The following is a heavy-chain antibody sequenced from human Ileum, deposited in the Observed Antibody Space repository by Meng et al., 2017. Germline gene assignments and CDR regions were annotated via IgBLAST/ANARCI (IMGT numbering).Heavy chain of an antibody. V-gene: IGHV4-34*01. CDR2: INHSGST. CDR1: GWYFSGYY. CDR3: ARGGPWFDP. J-gene: IGHJ5*02. Sequence: QVELQQGGAGLLQLSESLSLACTVNGWYFSGYYWSWIQQPPGKGLEWIGEINHSGSTNYNPSLKSRVTKAVDTSKNQFSLKRSYVTAADTAVYYCARGGPWFDPWGQGTLVTVSS.